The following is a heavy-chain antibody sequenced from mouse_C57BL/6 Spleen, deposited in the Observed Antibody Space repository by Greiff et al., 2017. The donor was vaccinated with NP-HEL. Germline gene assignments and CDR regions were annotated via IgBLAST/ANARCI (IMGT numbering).Heavy chain of an antibody. CDR2: INPNNGGT. Sequence: EVQLQQSGPELVKPGASVKISCKASGYTFTDYYMNWVKQSHGKSLEWIGDINPNNGGTSYNQKFKGKATLTVDKSSSTAYMELRSLTSEDSAVYYCASYGNYEYFDVWGTGTTVTVSS. J-gene: IGHJ1*03. V-gene: IGHV1-26*01. CDR1: GYTFTDYY. CDR3: ASYGNYEYFDV. D-gene: IGHD2-1*01.